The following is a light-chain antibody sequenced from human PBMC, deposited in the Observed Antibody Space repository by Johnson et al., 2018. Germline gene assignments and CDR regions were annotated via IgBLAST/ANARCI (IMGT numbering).Light chain of an antibody. Sequence: QSVLTQPPSVSAAPGQKVTISCSGSSSNIGNNYVSWYQQLPGTAPKLLIYENNKRPSGIPDRFSGSKSGTSATLGITGLQTGAEADYYCGTWDSSLSDGNVIGTRTKFTVL. CDR1: SSNIGNNY. V-gene: IGLV1-51*02. J-gene: IGLJ1*01. CDR3: GTWDSSLSDGNV. CDR2: ENN.